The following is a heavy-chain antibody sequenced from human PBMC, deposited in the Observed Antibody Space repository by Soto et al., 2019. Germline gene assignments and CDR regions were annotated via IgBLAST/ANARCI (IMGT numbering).Heavy chain of an antibody. CDR2: VHDSGTT. CDR1: GGSTSNYY. V-gene: IGHV4-59*01. Sequence: SESLSLTCTVAGGSTSNYYWSWIRQPPGKGLEWIGYVHDSGTTYYNPSLKSRVTISLDPSKNPLSLKLTSVTAADTAMYYCARAVNDFWSGFSYYIDFWGQGNMVTVSS. D-gene: IGHD3-3*01. CDR3: ARAVNDFWSGFSYYIDF. J-gene: IGHJ4*02.